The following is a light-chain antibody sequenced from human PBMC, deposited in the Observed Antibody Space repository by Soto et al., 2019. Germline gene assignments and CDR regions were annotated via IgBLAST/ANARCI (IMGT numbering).Light chain of an antibody. Sequence: DIQLTQSPSTLSASVGDRVTITCRASQTVSNWLAWFQQKPGKAPRLLIHNASSLGSGVPSMFSGSGSGEEFTLISSSLQPEDFATYFCQQYSAYWTFGQGTKVEIK. J-gene: IGKJ1*01. CDR2: NAS. CDR3: QQYSAYWT. CDR1: QTVSNW. V-gene: IGKV1-5*03.